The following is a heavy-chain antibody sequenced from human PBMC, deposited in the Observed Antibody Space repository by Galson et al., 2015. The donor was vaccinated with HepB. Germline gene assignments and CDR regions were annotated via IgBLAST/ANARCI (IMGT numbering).Heavy chain of an antibody. Sequence: SLRLSCAASGFTFSSYAMHWVRQAPGKGLEWVAIISYDGSSKYYADSVKGRFTISRDNSENTLYLQMNSLRAEDTAVYYCAARIRVRGGAFDIWGQGTLVTVSS. V-gene: IGHV3-30-3*01. CDR1: GFTFSSYA. J-gene: IGHJ3*02. CDR3: AARIRVRGGAFDI. CDR2: ISYDGSSK. D-gene: IGHD3-10*01.